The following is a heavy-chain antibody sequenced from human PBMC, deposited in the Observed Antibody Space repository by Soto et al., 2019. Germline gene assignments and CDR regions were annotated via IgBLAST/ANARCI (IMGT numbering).Heavy chain of an antibody. D-gene: IGHD3-22*01. Sequence: QVQLVQSGAEVKKPGSSVKVSCKASGGTFSSYAISWVRQAPGQGLEWMGGIIPIFGTATYAQKFQVRVTITADESTSTAYMELSSLRSEATAVYYCARDQSSGYGWFAPWGQGTLVPVSS. V-gene: IGHV1-69*01. CDR2: IIPIFGTA. J-gene: IGHJ5*02. CDR3: ARDQSSGYGWFAP. CDR1: GGTFSSYA.